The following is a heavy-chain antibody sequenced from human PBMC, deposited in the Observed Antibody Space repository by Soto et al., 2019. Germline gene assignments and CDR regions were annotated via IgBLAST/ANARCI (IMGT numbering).Heavy chain of an antibody. CDR3: AKDIRYSSGWSFFDS. CDR2: ISWNSGST. D-gene: IGHD6-19*01. V-gene: IGHV3-9*01. Sequence: GGSLRLSCAASGFTFDDYAMHWVRQAPGKGLEWVSGISWNSGSTYYADSVKGRFTISRDNSKNTLYLQMNSLSAEDTALYYCAKDIRYSSGWSFFDSWGQETLVTVSS. J-gene: IGHJ4*02. CDR1: GFTFDDYA.